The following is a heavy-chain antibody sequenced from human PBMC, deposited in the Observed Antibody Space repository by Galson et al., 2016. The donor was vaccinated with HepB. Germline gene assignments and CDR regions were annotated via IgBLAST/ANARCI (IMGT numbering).Heavy chain of an antibody. D-gene: IGHD6-6*01. CDR2: ISGNTGNT. CDR1: GYSFITYG. J-gene: IGHJ4*02. V-gene: IGHV1-18*01. CDR3: ARTYGSSAEFDY. Sequence: SVKVSCKASGYSFITYGIHWVRQAPGQRPEWMGWISGNTGNTNYAQDLQGRGTMTTDAATSTAYLELTSLTSDDTAVYYCARTYGSSAEFDYWGQGTLVTVSS.